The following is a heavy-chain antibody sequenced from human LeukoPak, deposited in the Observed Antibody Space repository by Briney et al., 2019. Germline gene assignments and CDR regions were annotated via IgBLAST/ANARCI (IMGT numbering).Heavy chain of an antibody. D-gene: IGHD3-9*01. CDR2: ISGSGGST. V-gene: IGHV3-23*01. Sequence: HPGGSLRLSCAASGFTFSSYAMSWVRQAPGKGLEWVSAISGSGGSTYYADSVKGRFTISRDNSENTLYLQMNSLRAEDTAIYYCVKGRILTGPYDAFDIWGQGTMVTVSS. CDR3: VKGRILTGPYDAFDI. J-gene: IGHJ3*02. CDR1: GFTFSSYA.